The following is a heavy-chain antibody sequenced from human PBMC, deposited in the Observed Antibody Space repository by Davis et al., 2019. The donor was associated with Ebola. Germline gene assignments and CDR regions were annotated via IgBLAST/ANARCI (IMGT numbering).Heavy chain of an antibody. CDR3: ARGMNGDYSHWYFDL. CDR2: ISSTSDYI. D-gene: IGHD4-17*01. J-gene: IGHJ2*01. CDR1: GFTFSTYS. Sequence: GESLKISCAASGFTFSTYSMNWVRQAPGKGLEWVSSISSTSDYIFYADSVKGRFTVSRDNAKNSLYLQINSLRAEDTAVYYCARGMNGDYSHWYFDLWGRGTLVTVSS. V-gene: IGHV3-21*01.